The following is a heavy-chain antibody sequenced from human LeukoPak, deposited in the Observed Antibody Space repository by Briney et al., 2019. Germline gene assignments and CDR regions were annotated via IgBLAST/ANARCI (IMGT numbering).Heavy chain of an antibody. J-gene: IGHJ4*02. V-gene: IGHV4-39*07. D-gene: IGHD3-10*01. CDR2: IYYSGST. Sequence: SEPLSLPCTVSGDSISSSSYYWGWIRQPPGEGLEWIGNIYYSGSTYYNPSLKSRVTISVDTSKNQFSLKMSSMTAADTAVYYCARDKGPPMIRGVIMDYWGQGTLVTVSS. CDR3: ARDKGPPMIRGVIMDY. CDR1: GDSISSSSYY.